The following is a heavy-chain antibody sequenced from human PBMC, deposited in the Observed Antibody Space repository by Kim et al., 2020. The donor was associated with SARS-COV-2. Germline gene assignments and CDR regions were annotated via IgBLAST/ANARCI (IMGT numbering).Heavy chain of an antibody. CDR2: IWYDGSNK. Sequence: GGSLRLSCAASGFTFSSYAMHWVRQAPGKGLEWVAVIWYDGSNKYYADSVKGRVTISRDNSKNTLYLQMNSLRAEDTAVYYCAKMASHFDLWGRGTLVTV. D-gene: IGHD5-12*01. V-gene: IGHV3-33*06. J-gene: IGHJ2*01. CDR1: GFTFSSYA. CDR3: AKMASHFDL.